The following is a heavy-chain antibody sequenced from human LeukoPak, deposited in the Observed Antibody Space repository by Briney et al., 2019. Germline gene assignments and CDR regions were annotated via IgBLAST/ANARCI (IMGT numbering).Heavy chain of an antibody. CDR1: GGSFSGYY. CDR2: INHSGST. V-gene: IGHV4-34*01. CDR3: AAYRTSSLYWFFDL. J-gene: IGHJ2*01. Sequence: SETLSLTCAVYGGSFSGYYWSWIRQPPGKGLEWIGEINHSGSTNYNPSLKSRVTISVDTSKNQFSLKLSSVTAADTAVYYCAAYRTSSLYWFFDLWGRGTLVTVSS. D-gene: IGHD2-2*01.